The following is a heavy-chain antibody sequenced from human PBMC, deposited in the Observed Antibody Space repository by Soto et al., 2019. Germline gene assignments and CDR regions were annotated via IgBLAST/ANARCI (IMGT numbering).Heavy chain of an antibody. V-gene: IGHV3-53*04. CDR1: GFTVSSNY. Sequence: PGGSLRLSCAASGFTVSSNYMSWVRQAPGKGLEWVSVIYSGGSTYYADSVKGRFTISRHNSKNTLYLQMNSLRAEDTAVYYCAREGVGATWERGYYFDYWGQGTLVTVSS. J-gene: IGHJ4*02. D-gene: IGHD1-26*01. CDR2: IYSGGST. CDR3: AREGVGATWERGYYFDY.